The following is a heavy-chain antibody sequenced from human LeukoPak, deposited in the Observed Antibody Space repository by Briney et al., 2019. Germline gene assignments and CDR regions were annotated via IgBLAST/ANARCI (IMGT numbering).Heavy chain of an antibody. D-gene: IGHD3-16*01. J-gene: IGHJ3*02. CDR3: ARDGVFPLNAFDI. CDR2: ISSSSSYI. Sequence: GVSLRLSCAASGFTFSSYSMNWVRQAPGKGLEWVSSISSSSSYIYYADSVKGRFTISRDNAKNSLYLQMNSLRAEDTAVYYCARDGVFPLNAFDIWGQGTMVTVSS. CDR1: GFTFSSYS. V-gene: IGHV3-21*01.